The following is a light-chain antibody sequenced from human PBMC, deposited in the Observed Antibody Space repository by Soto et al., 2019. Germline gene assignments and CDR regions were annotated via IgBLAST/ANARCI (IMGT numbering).Light chain of an antibody. CDR1: QSVSNNY. Sequence: EVVLTQSPGTLSLSPGERATLSCRASQSVSNNYLAWYQQKPGQSPKLLIFGSTDRATGIPDRLSGSGSGTDFTLTISRLEPEDFAVYYCHQYGSSPPYTFGQGTKLEIK. CDR2: GST. V-gene: IGKV3-20*01. J-gene: IGKJ2*01. CDR3: HQYGSSPPYT.